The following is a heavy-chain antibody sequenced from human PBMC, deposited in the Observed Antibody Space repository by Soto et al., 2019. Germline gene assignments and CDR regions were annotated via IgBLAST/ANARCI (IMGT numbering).Heavy chain of an antibody. CDR3: ASNSYGYIFYDH. V-gene: IGHV4-34*01. D-gene: IGHD5-18*01. CDR2: INHIGST. Sequence: SETLSLTCAVYGGSFSGYYWSWIRQPPGKGLEWIGEINHIGSTNYNPSLKSRVTISVDTSKNQFSLKLSSVTAADTAVYYCASNSYGYIFYDHWGQGTLVTVSS. CDR1: GGSFSGYY. J-gene: IGHJ4*02.